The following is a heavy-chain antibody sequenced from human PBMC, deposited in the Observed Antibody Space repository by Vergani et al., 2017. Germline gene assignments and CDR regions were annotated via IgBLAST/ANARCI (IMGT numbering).Heavy chain of an antibody. CDR1: GFSFNTYG. CDR3: AKDGRKNLDYGYFDY. J-gene: IGHJ4*02. D-gene: IGHD4-17*01. CDR2: IGYDGRIK. Sequence: QVQLVETGGGVVQPGGSLRLYCATSGFSFNTYGAHWVRQAPGKGLEWVAFIGYDGRIKYNVDSVKGRFTISRDTSKNTLSLQMRSLRADDTAVYYCAKDGRKNLDYGYFDYWGQGTLVTVSS. V-gene: IGHV3-30*02.